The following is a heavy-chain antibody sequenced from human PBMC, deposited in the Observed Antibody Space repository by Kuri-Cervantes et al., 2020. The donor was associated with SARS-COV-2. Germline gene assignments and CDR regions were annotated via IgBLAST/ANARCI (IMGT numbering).Heavy chain of an antibody. D-gene: IGHD3-3*01. Sequence: ASVKVSCKASGYTFTSYYMHWVRQAPGQGLEWMGIINPSGGSTSYAQKLQGRVTMTTDTSTSTAYMELRSLRSDDTAVYYCARGRDYGFWSGYPPVLYAFDIWGQGTMVTVSS. CDR3: ARGRDYGFWSGYPPVLYAFDI. V-gene: IGHV1-46*01. J-gene: IGHJ3*02. CDR1: GYTFTSYY. CDR2: INPSGGST.